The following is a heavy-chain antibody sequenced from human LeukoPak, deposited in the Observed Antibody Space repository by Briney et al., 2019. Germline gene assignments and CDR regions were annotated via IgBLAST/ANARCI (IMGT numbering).Heavy chain of an antibody. D-gene: IGHD3-22*01. Sequence: PETLSLTCTVSGGSISSYYWSWIRQPAGKGLEWIGRIYTSGSTNYNPSLKSRVTMSVDTSKNQFSLKLSSVTAADTAVYYCARVADSSGYYGAFDIWGQGTMVTVSS. CDR1: GGSISSYY. CDR3: ARVADSSGYYGAFDI. V-gene: IGHV4-4*07. J-gene: IGHJ3*02. CDR2: IYTSGST.